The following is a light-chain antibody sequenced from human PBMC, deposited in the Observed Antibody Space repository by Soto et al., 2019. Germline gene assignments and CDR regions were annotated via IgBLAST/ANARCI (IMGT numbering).Light chain of an antibody. V-gene: IGLV2-8*01. J-gene: IGLJ1*01. CDR2: EVS. Sequence: QSALTQPPSASGSPGQSVTISCTGTSSDVGGYNYVSWYQQHPGKAPKLMIYEVSKRPSGVPDRFSGSKSGSTASLTVSGLQAEDEADYYCSSYAGSNTPYVFGTGTKVTVL. CDR3: SSYAGSNTPYV. CDR1: SSDVGGYNY.